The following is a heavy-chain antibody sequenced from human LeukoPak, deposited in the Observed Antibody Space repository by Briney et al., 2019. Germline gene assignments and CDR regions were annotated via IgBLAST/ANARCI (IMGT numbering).Heavy chain of an antibody. V-gene: IGHV4-4*07. CDR2: IYTSGST. Sequence: SETLSLTCTVSGGSISSYYWSWIRQPAGKGLEWIGRIYTSGSTNYNPSLKSRVTMSVDTSKNQFSLKLSSVTAADTAVYYCARDEPHGVVVVPAAIDVWGQGTTVTVSS. CDR3: ARDEPHGVVVVPAAIDV. J-gene: IGHJ6*02. CDR1: GGSISSYY. D-gene: IGHD2-2*01.